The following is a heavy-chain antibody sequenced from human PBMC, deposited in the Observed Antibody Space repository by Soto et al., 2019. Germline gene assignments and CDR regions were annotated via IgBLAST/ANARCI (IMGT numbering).Heavy chain of an antibody. V-gene: IGHV3-23*01. CDR2: ISGRDGST. CDR3: ARDRERDAWYEDY. D-gene: IGHD6-13*01. Sequence: EVQLLESGGGLVHPGGSLRLSCVASGFRFSSYAMSWVRQAPGEGLEWVSVISGRDGSTYYADFVKGRFTISRDDSRNTLYLQMHCLRAEDTTVYYCARDRERDAWYEDYWGQGTLVTVSS. CDR1: GFRFSSYA. J-gene: IGHJ4*02.